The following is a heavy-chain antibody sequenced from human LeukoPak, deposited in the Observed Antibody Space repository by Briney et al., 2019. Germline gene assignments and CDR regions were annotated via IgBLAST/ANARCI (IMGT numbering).Heavy chain of an antibody. D-gene: IGHD1-26*01. CDR1: GGSISSYY. CDR3: ARVYSNWFDP. Sequence: SETLSLTCPVSGGSISSYYWSWIRQPPGKGLEWIGYIYYSGSTNYNPSLKSRVTISVDTSKNQFSLKLSSVTAADTAVYYCARVYSNWFDPWGQGTLVTVSS. J-gene: IGHJ5*02. V-gene: IGHV4-59*01. CDR2: IYYSGST.